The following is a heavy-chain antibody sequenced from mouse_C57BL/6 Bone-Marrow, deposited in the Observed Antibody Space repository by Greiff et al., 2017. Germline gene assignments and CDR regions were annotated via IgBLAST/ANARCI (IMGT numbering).Heavy chain of an antibody. J-gene: IGHJ2*01. D-gene: IGHD2-4*01. CDR2: IYPGSGNT. Sequence: VQLQQSGPELVKPGASVKISCKASGYSFTSYYIHWVKQRPGQGLEWIGWIYPGSGNTKYNEKFKGKATLTADTSSSTAYMQLSSLTSEDSAVYDCARWGLRRVCDYWGQGTTLTVSS. CDR3: ARWGLRRVCDY. CDR1: GYSFTSYY. V-gene: IGHV1-66*01.